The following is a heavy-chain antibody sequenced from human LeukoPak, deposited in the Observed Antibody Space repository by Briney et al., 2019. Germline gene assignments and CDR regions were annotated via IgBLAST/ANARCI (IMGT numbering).Heavy chain of an antibody. Sequence: PSQTLSLTCTVSGGSISSGDYYWSWIRQPPGKGLEWIGYIYYSGSTYYNPSLKSRVTTSVDTSKNQFSLKLSSVTAADTAVYYCAREPTGTTLPVGYWGQGTLVTVSS. CDR3: AREPTGTTLPVGY. D-gene: IGHD1-1*01. J-gene: IGHJ4*02. CDR2: IYYSGST. V-gene: IGHV4-30-4*08. CDR1: GGSISSGDYY.